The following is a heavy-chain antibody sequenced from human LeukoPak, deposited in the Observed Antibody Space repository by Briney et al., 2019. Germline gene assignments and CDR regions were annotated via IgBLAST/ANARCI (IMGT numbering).Heavy chain of an antibody. CDR1: GYTFTSYA. CDR2: IIPIFGTA. V-gene: IGHV1-69*13. Sequence: ASVKVSCKASGYTFTSYAISWVRQAPGQGLEWMGGIIPIFGTANYAQKFQGRVTITADESTSTAYMELSSLRSEDTAVYYCARSSYGSGSNDYWGQGTLVTVSS. J-gene: IGHJ4*02. D-gene: IGHD3-10*01. CDR3: ARSSYGSGSNDY.